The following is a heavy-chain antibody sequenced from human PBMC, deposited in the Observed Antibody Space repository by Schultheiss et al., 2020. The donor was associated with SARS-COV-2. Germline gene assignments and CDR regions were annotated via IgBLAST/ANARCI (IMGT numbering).Heavy chain of an antibody. Sequence: GESLKISCAASGFTFSSYWMSWVRQAPGKGLEWVANIKQDGSEKYYVDSVKGRFTISRDNAKNSLYLQMNSLRAEDTAVYYCAKAGSSSSFWYFDLWGRGTLVTVSS. J-gene: IGHJ2*01. CDR3: AKAGSSSSFWYFDL. CDR1: GFTFSSYW. CDR2: IKQDGSEK. D-gene: IGHD6-6*01. V-gene: IGHV3-7*01.